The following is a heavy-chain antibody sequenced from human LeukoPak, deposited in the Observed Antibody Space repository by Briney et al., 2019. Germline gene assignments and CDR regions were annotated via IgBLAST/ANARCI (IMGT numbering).Heavy chain of an antibody. CDR1: GGSFSGYY. CDR2: INHSGSS. V-gene: IGHV4-34*01. J-gene: IGHJ4*02. CDR3: ARSYNRVVLLYY. Sequence: SQTLSLTCAVYGGSFSGYYWTWIRQPPGKGLEWIGEINHSGSSNYNPSLKSRVTISVDTSKNQFSLKLSSVTAADTAVYYCARSYNRVVLLYYWGQGTLVTVSS. D-gene: IGHD3-10*01.